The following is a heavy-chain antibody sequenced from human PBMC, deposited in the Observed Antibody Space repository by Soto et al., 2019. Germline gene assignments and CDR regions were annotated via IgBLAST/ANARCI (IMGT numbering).Heavy chain of an antibody. D-gene: IGHD3-10*01. V-gene: IGHV4-31*03. CDR3: ATATGSGWFDP. CDR1: GGSINSGGYY. J-gene: IGHJ5*02. CDR2: IYYSGSS. Sequence: SETLSLTCTVCGGSINSGGYYWSWIRQHPGKGLEWIGYIYYSGSSYYNPSLKSRVTISVDTPKNQFSLKLSFVPAAATALDYCATATGSGWFDPWGQGTMVTVSS.